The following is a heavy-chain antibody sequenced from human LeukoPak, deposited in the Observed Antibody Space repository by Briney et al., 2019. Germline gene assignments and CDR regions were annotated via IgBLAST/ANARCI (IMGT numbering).Heavy chain of an antibody. CDR3: ARGYSSSSEDPFDY. Sequence: PGRSLRLSCAASGFTFDDYAIPWVRQAPGKGLEWVSGINWNSGSIGYADSVKGRFTISRDNAKNSLYLQMSGLRAEDTALYYCARGYSSSSEDPFDYWGQGTLVTVSS. J-gene: IGHJ4*02. D-gene: IGHD6-6*01. V-gene: IGHV3-9*01. CDR1: GFTFDDYA. CDR2: INWNSGSI.